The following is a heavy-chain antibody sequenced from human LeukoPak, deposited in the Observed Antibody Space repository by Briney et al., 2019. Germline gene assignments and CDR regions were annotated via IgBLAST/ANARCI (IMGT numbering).Heavy chain of an antibody. CDR3: ARYSLVASGWHFDL. J-gene: IGHJ2*01. CDR2: ISYSGSS. V-gene: IGHV4-61*01. CDR1: GGSVSSVNYY. Sequence: SETLSLTCTVSGGSVSSVNYYWTWIRQPPGKGLEWIGYISYSGSSNYNPSLKSRVTMSVDTSKNQFSLKLTSVTAADAAVYYCARYSLVASGWHFDLWGRGTLVTVSS. D-gene: IGHD5-12*01.